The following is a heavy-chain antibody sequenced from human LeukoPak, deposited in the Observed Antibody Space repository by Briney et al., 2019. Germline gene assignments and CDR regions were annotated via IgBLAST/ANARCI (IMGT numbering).Heavy chain of an antibody. CDR1: GFTFSSNA. J-gene: IGHJ4*02. D-gene: IGHD6-19*01. CDR2: ISDSGDFT. V-gene: IGHV3-23*01. CDR3: AKGSRQFSSDKAGPIDY. Sequence: GGSVRLSCAGSGFTFSSNAMSWVRQAPGKGLEWVSSISDSGDFTYYADSVKGRFTISRDNSKNTLFVQMSSLRAEDTAVYYCAKGSRQFSSDKAGPIDYWGQGTLVTVSS.